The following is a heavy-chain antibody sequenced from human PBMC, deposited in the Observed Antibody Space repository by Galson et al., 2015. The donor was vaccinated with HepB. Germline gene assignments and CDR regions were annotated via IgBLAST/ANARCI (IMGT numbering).Heavy chain of an antibody. CDR2: IRSKNNNYAI. CDR1: GFTFGGTA. D-gene: IGHD6-19*01. Sequence: SLRLPGEASGFTFGGTAIHWGRQASGKGPGWVGRIRSKNNNYAIIYVPSLKGRFTISRDDSKNMAYLHMKSLKTEETAVYYCTRLGDLSGYSSRRGQGTLVTVSS. V-gene: IGHV3-73*01. CDR3: TRLGDLSGYSSR. J-gene: IGHJ4*02.